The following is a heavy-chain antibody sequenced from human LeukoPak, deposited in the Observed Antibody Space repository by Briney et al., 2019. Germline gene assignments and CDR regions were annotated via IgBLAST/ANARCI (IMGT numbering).Heavy chain of an antibody. Sequence: SVKVSCKASGGTFSSYAISWVRQAPGQGLECMGRIIPIFGTANYAQKFQGRVTITTDESTSTAYMELSSLRSEDTAVYYCARDEIRGPRAFDICGQGTMVTVSS. J-gene: IGHJ3*02. V-gene: IGHV1-69*05. D-gene: IGHD3-16*01. CDR2: IIPIFGTA. CDR1: GGTFSSYA. CDR3: ARDEIRGPRAFDI.